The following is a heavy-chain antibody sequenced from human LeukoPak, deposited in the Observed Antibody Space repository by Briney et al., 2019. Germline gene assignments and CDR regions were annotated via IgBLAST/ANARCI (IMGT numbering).Heavy chain of an antibody. V-gene: IGHV3-15*01. CDR2: SKSKTEGGTI. Sequence: GGSLRLSYAACGLTFSRAWISWVGQAGGRRLEWVGRSKSKTEGGTIDYAACVKGRFTISREYSQNTVYLQTNSLTTDDTAVYYRSTACCGGDSAQYWGQGTLVTVSS. D-gene: IGHD2-21*02. CDR1: GLTFSRAW. CDR3: STACCGGDSAQY. J-gene: IGHJ4*02.